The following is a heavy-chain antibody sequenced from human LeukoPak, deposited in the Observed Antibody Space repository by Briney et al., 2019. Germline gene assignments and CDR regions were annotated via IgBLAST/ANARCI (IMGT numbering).Heavy chain of an antibody. CDR1: GFTFTTYG. Sequence: GGTLRLSCSASGFTFTTYGMNWVRQAPGKGLEWVSGIGGSGTRTYYADSVKGRFTISRDNSKNTLYLQMNSLRAEDTAVYYCAKDSRYGYRWDYDYWGQGTLVTVSS. CDR2: IGGSGTRT. V-gene: IGHV3-23*01. D-gene: IGHD5-18*01. CDR3: AKDSRYGYRWDYDY. J-gene: IGHJ4*02.